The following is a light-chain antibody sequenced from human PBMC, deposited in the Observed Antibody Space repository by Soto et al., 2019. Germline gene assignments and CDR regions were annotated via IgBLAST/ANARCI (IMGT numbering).Light chain of an antibody. J-gene: IGKJ2*01. CDR3: QHYNNWPPIT. Sequence: EIVMTQSPATLSVSPGERATLSCRASQSVSGNLAWYQQKPGQAPRLLIYGASTRATSIPARFSGSGSGTEFTLTTSSLQSVDFAVYYCQHYNNWPPITFGQGTKLEIK. CDR2: GAS. CDR1: QSVSGN. V-gene: IGKV3-15*01.